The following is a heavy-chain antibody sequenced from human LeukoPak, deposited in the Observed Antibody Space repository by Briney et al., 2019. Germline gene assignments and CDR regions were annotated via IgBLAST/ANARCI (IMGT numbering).Heavy chain of an antibody. D-gene: IGHD1-26*01. CDR3: ARDLLYSGSFDY. Sequence: ASVNVSCKAFGYTFTDFYMHWVRQAPGQGLAWMGWINPNSGGTNYPQKFQGRVTLTRDTSISTAYMELSRLRSDDTAVYYCARDLLYSGSFDYWGQGTLVTVSS. CDR2: INPNSGGT. CDR1: GYTFTDFY. V-gene: IGHV1-2*02. J-gene: IGHJ4*02.